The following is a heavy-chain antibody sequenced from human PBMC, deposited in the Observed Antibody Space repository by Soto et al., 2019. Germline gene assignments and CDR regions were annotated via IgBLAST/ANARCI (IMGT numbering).Heavy chain of an antibody. Sequence: EVQLVESGGGLVQPGRSLRLSCAASGFTFDVYAMHWVRQAPGKGLEWVSGISWNSGSIGYADSVKGRFTISRDNAKNSLYLQMNSLRAQDTALYYCARSQGIFGVVIPNWFDPWGQGTLGTVSS. CDR2: ISWNSGSI. V-gene: IGHV3-9*01. J-gene: IGHJ5*02. CDR1: GFTFDVYA. CDR3: ARSQGIFGVVIPNWFDP. D-gene: IGHD3-3*01.